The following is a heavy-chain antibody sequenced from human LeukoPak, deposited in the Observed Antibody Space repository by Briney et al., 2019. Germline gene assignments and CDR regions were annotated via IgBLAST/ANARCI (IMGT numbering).Heavy chain of an antibody. CDR3: ARAIVSYYPNWFDP. V-gene: IGHV3-7*03. D-gene: IGHD1-26*01. CDR2: IKQDGSEK. J-gene: IGHJ5*02. Sequence: GGSLRLSCAASGFTFSSYWMSWVRQAPGKGLEWVANIKQDGSEKYYVDSVKGRFTISRDNAKNSLYLQMNSLRAEDTAVYYCARAIVSYYPNWFDPWGQGTLVTVSS. CDR1: GFTFSSYW.